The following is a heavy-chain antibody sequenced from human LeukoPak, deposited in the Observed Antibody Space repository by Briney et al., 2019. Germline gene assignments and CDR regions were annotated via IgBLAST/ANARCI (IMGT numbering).Heavy chain of an antibody. D-gene: IGHD1-26*01. CDR1: RDSVSSNSAA. J-gene: IGHJ4*02. Sequence: SQTLSLTFAISRDSVSSNSAAWNWIRQSPSRGLEWLGRTYYRSKWYNDYAVSVKSRITINPDTSKNQFSLQLNPVTPEDTAVYYCAKGGKWDVTPFDYWGQGTLVTVSS. V-gene: IGHV6-1*01. CDR2: TYYRSKWYN. CDR3: AKGGKWDVTPFDY.